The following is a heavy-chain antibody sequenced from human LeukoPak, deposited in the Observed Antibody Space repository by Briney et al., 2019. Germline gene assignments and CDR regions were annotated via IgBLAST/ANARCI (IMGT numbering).Heavy chain of an antibody. V-gene: IGHV3-15*01. CDR1: GFIFSNVW. CDR2: LKSKADGGTI. CDR3: TKDEGSGYSGSYYLDS. D-gene: IGHD1-26*01. J-gene: IGHJ4*02. Sequence: GGSLRLSCAASGFIFSNVWMSWVRQAPGKGLEWVGRLKSKADGGTIDYEEPVKGRFTISRDDAKNTLYLEMNSLKTEDTAVYYCTKDEGSGYSGSYYLDSWGQGTLVTAPS.